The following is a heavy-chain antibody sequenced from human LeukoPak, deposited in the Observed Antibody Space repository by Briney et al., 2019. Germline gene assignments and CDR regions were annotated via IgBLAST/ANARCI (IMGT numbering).Heavy chain of an antibody. CDR1: GLTLSSYW. V-gene: IGHV3-7*01. D-gene: IGHD1-26*01. CDR3: ARDLGASWELPLYYFDY. Sequence: GGSLRLSCAASGLTLSSYWMSWVRQAPGKGLEWVANIKQDGSEKYYVDSVKGRFTISRDNAKNSLYLQMNSLRAEDTAVYYCARDLGASWELPLYYFDYWGQGTLVTVSS. CDR2: IKQDGSEK. J-gene: IGHJ4*02.